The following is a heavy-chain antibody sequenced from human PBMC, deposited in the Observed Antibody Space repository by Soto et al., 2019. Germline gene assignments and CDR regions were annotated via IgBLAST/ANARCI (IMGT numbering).Heavy chain of an antibody. CDR3: ARDGPSRDGYNGDYYYGMDV. CDR1: GGTFSSYA. Sequence: QVQLVQSGAEVKKPGSSVKVSCKASGGTFSSYAISWVRQAPGQGLEWMGGVIPIFGTANYAQKFQGRVKITADESTSTAYMELSSLRSEDTAVYYCARDGPSRDGYNGDYYYGMDVWGQGTTVTVSS. J-gene: IGHJ6*02. D-gene: IGHD5-12*01. CDR2: VIPIFGTA. V-gene: IGHV1-69*12.